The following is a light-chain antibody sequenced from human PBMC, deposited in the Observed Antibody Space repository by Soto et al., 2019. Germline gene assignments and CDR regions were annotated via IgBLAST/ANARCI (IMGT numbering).Light chain of an antibody. Sequence: EIVLTQSPGTLSLSPGERATLSCRASQSVRSNFLAWYQQKPGQAPRLLIYGASNRATGIPDRFSGSGSGTDFTLTITRLEPEDFAMYYCQRYDSFRTFGQVTKVEI. CDR3: QRYDSFRT. J-gene: IGKJ1*01. CDR1: QSVRSNF. V-gene: IGKV3-20*01. CDR2: GAS.